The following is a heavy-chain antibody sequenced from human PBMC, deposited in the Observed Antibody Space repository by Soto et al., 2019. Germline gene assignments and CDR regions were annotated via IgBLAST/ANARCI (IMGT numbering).Heavy chain of an antibody. CDR2: ISGSGTTI. CDR3: ARGAGYGDYGGY. D-gene: IGHD4-17*01. Sequence: EVQLVESGGGFVQPGGSLRLSCAASGFSLRGYSMIWVRQAPGKGLEWVSYISGSGTTIYYADCVKGRFTISRDNAKNSVYLQMNRLGDEDKAVYYCARGAGYGDYGGYWGQGTLVTVSS. J-gene: IGHJ4*02. CDR1: GFSLRGYS. V-gene: IGHV3-48*02.